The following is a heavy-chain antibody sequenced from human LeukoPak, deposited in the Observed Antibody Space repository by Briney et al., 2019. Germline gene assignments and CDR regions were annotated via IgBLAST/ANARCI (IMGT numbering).Heavy chain of an antibody. CDR3: ARTLTVTGTGPFDY. V-gene: IGHV3-30*02. CDR1: GFTFSNYG. J-gene: IGHJ4*02. D-gene: IGHD6-19*01. CDR2: VWYDGTNK. Sequence: GGSLRLSCAASGFTFSNYGMHWVRRAPGKGLEWVAFVWYDGTNKYYADSVKGRFTISRDNSKNTLFLQLYGLRPEDTAVYYCARTLTVTGTGPFDYWGQGTLVSVSS.